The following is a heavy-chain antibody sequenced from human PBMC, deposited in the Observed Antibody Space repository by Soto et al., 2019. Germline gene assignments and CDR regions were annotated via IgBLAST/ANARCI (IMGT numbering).Heavy chain of an antibody. J-gene: IGHJ4*02. CDR3: ARAQGSGFLVS. D-gene: IGHD3-10*01. CDR2: IYYSGST. CDR1: GGSISSVDYY. V-gene: IGHV4-30-4*01. Sequence: PSETLSLTCTVSGGSISSVDYYWSWIRQPPGKGLEWIGYIYYSGSTYYNPSLKSRVTISVDTSKNQFSLKLSSVTAADTAVYYCARAQGSGFLVSWGQGTLVTVSS.